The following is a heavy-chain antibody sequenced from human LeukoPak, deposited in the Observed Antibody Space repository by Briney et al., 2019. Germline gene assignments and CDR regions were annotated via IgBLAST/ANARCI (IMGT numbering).Heavy chain of an antibody. CDR1: GFTFNSYA. V-gene: IGHV3-9*01. Sequence: GGSLRLSCAASGFTFNSYAMSWVRHTPGKGLEWVAGITWNRDNIGYGDSVKGRFTISRDNVKNVLYLQMNSLRPEDTAFYCAKDLSSAITSALVLDVWGQGTTV. J-gene: IGHJ6*02. CDR2: ITWNRDNI. CDR3: AKDLSSAITSALVLDV. D-gene: IGHD3-22*01.